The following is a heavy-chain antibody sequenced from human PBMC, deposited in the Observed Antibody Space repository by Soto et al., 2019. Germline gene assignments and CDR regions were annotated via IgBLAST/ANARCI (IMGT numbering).Heavy chain of an antibody. CDR1: GFSLSTSGMC. V-gene: IGHV2-70*01. J-gene: IGHJ4*02. D-gene: IGHD6-13*01. Sequence: SGPTLVNPTQTLTLTCTFSGFSLSTSGMCVSWIRQPPGKALGWLALIDWDDDKYYSTSLKTRLTISKDTSKNQVVLTMTNMDPVDTATYYCARIRRAATGRYYFDYWGQGTLVTVSS. CDR3: ARIRRAATGRYYFDY. CDR2: IDWDDDK.